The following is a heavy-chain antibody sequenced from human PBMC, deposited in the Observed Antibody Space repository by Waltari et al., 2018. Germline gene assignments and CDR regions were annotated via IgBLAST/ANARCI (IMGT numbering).Heavy chain of an antibody. CDR2: ISGGGGVT. Sequence: EVQVLESGGLLVKPWGSLRLSCAASTFTFSDYAMTWVRQAPGKGLEYISSISGGGGVTVYANSVKGRFTISRDNSKSTLYLQMNSLRGEDTATYYCAKDPNGDYIGAFDTWGQGTMVTVSP. CDR3: AKDPNGDYIGAFDT. D-gene: IGHD2-8*01. CDR1: TFTFSDYA. J-gene: IGHJ3*02. V-gene: IGHV3-23*01.